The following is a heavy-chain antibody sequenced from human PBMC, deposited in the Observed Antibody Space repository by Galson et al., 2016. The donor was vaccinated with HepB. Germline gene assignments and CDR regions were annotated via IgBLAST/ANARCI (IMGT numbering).Heavy chain of an antibody. Sequence: SLRLSCAASEFTFSNHFMHWLRQAPGKGLEWVAVITYDGSKTFFADSVKGRFTISRDNSKNTLYLQMNSLRVEDTAMYYCATHFGRGWYYFDLWGQGTLVTVSS. D-gene: IGHD6-19*01. CDR1: EFTFSNHF. V-gene: IGHV3-30*03. CDR3: ATHFGRGWYYFDL. CDR2: ITYDGSKT. J-gene: IGHJ4*02.